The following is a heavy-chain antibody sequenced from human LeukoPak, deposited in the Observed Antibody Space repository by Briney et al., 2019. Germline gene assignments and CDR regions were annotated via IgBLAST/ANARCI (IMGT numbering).Heavy chain of an antibody. Sequence: SETLSLTCDVYNRSSSCYYWSWLRQPPRKGLEWIGEIDHSGSTNYNTSLKSRVTISVDTSKNQFSLKLSSVTAADTAVYYCARATRYCSSTSCPTRGMDVWGQVTTVTVSS. CDR3: ARATRYCSSTSCPTRGMDV. D-gene: IGHD2-2*01. CDR1: NRSSSCYY. V-gene: IGHV4-34*01. J-gene: IGHJ6*02. CDR2: IDHSGST.